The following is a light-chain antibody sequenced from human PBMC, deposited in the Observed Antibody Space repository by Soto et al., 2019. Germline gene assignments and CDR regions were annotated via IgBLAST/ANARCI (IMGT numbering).Light chain of an antibody. CDR1: SSNIGINA. CDR3: ASWDDSLNGLL. CDR2: DNN. Sequence: QSVLTQPPSASGTPGQRGTISFSGSSSNIGINAVNLYQQLPGTAPKLLMYDNNQRPSGVPDRVSGSKSGTSASLAISGLQSDDEADYYCASWDDSLNGLLFGTGTKVTVL. J-gene: IGLJ1*01. V-gene: IGLV1-44*01.